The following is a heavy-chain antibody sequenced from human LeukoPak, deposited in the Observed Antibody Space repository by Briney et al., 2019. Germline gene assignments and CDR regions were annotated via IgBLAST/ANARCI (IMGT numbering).Heavy chain of an antibody. J-gene: IGHJ6*02. V-gene: IGHV1-24*01. CDR3: ATGGRAVAGKTDYYYGMDV. CDR2: FDFEGGEK. CDR1: GYTLPQLY. D-gene: IGHD6-19*01. Sequence: GASVKVSCKVSGYTLPQLYLHWVRQAPGKGREGVGGFDFEGGEKIYAQKFQGRVTMTEHTSTDTAYMELSSLRSEDTAVYYCATGGRAVAGKTDYYYGMDVWGQGTTVTVSS.